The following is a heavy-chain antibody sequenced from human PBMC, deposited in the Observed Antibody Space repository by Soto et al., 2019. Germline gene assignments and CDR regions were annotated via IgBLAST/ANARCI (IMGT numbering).Heavy chain of an antibody. CDR3: ASTYAGYLDN. Sequence: PSETLSLTCSVSGDSMSSTAYYWSWIRQHPGKGLEWIAYIYHSGDTHYNPSLRRRITISVDTSKNQFSLKLTSVTDADTAVYYCASTYAGYLDNWGQGTLVTVSS. J-gene: IGHJ4*02. D-gene: IGHD2-2*01. CDR1: GDSMSSTAYY. CDR2: IYHSGDT. V-gene: IGHV4-31*03.